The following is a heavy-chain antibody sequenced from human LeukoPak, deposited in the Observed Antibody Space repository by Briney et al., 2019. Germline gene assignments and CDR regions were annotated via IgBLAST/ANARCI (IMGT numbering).Heavy chain of an antibody. CDR2: ISSGGGGT. CDR1: GFTFSSYS. V-gene: IGHV3-48*02. CDR3: ARARNSGWVIDS. Sequence: GGSLRLSCAASGFTFSSYSMNWVRQAPGKGLEWISYISSGGGGTYYADSVKGRFTISRDNAKNSLHLQMNSLRDEDTAVYFCARARNSGWVIDSWGQGTLVTVSS. D-gene: IGHD6-19*01. J-gene: IGHJ4*02.